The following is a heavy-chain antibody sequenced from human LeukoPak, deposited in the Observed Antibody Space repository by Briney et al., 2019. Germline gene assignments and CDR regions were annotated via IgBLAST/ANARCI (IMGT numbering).Heavy chain of an antibody. D-gene: IGHD6-13*01. J-gene: IGHJ4*02. Sequence: PGGFLRLSCAASGFSLNNYAMNWARQATGKGLEWVSAISASGGTTYNSDSVKGRFTISRDSAKNTLYLQINSLRAEDSAVYYCAKASSSWYSDFDYWGRGTLVTVSS. V-gene: IGHV3-23*01. CDR3: AKASSSWYSDFDY. CDR2: ISASGGTT. CDR1: GFSLNNYA.